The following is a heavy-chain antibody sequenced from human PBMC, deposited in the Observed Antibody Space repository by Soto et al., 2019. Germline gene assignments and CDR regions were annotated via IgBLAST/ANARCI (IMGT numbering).Heavy chain of an antibody. CDR1: GGSFSGYY. J-gene: IGHJ4*02. CDR3: ARRAGGSAIVRYSGSRGLVDY. D-gene: IGHD1-26*01. Sequence: SETLSLTCAVYGGSFSGYYWSWIRQPPGKGLEWIGEINHSGSTNYNPSLKSRVTISVDTSKNQFSLKLSSVTAADTAVYYCARRAGGSAIVRYSGSRGLVDYWGQGTLVTVSS. CDR2: INHSGST. V-gene: IGHV4-34*01.